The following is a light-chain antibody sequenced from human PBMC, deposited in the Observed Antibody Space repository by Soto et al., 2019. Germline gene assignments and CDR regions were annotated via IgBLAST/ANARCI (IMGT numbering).Light chain of an antibody. CDR1: QSVLYSSNNKNY. V-gene: IGKV4-1*01. CDR3: YHYYTPPLA. J-gene: IGKJ4*01. CDR2: WAS. Sequence: DIVMTQSPDSLAVSLGERATINCKSSQSVLYSSNNKNYLAWYQQKPGQPPKLLIYWASTRESGVPDRFSGSGSGTDFTLTISSLQAEDVAVYYCYHYYTPPLALGGGTKVDIK.